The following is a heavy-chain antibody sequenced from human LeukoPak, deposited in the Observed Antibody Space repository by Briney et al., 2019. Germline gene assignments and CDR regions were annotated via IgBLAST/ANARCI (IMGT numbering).Heavy chain of an antibody. V-gene: IGHV1-2*02. Sequence: ASVKVSCKASGYTFTDYYMHWVRQAPGQGLEWMGWINPNSGGTNYAQKFQGRVTMTRDTSISTAYMELSRLRSDDTAVYYCARDLPHDYGDYQRRFDYWGQGTLVTVSS. CDR1: GYTFTDYY. CDR2: INPNSGGT. J-gene: IGHJ4*02. CDR3: ARDLPHDYGDYQRRFDY. D-gene: IGHD4-17*01.